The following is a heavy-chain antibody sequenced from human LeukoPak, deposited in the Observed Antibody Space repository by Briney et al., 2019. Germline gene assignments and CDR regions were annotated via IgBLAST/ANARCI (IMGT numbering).Heavy chain of an antibody. J-gene: IGHJ5*02. CDR3: ARDFEENWFDP. V-gene: IGHV4-59*11. CDR2: IYYTGTT. D-gene: IGHD3-9*01. CDR1: GGSLSSHF. Sequence: KPSETLSLTCTVSGGSLSSHFWSWIRQPPGKGLELIGHIYYTGTTYYNPSLNSRVTISLDTSRNQFSLRLTSVTAADTAVYYCARDFEENWFDPWGQGTLVTVSP.